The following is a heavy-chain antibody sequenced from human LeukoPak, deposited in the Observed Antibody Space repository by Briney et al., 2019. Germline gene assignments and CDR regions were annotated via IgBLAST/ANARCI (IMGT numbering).Heavy chain of an antibody. V-gene: IGHV4-59*01. CDR3: ARIVGAIFDY. CDR1: GGSISSYY. J-gene: IGHJ4*02. CDR2: IYYSGST. Sequence: SETLSLTCTVSGGSISSYYWSWIRQPPGKGLEWIGYIYYSGSTNYNPSLKSRVTISVDTSKNQFSLKLSSVTAADTAVYYCARIVGAIFDYWGQGTLVTVSS. D-gene: IGHD1-26*01.